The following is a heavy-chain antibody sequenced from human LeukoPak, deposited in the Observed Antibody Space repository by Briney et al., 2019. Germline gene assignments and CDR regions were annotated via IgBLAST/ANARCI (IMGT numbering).Heavy chain of an antibody. V-gene: IGHV4-38-2*02. J-gene: IGHJ4*02. D-gene: IGHD3-22*01. CDR3: ARWNYDSSGYLDY. CDR1: GYSISSGYY. Sequence: SETLSLTCTVSGYSISSGYYWVWIRQPPGKGLEWIGSISHSGSTYYNPSLKSRVTISVDTSKNHFSLNLTSVTAADTSVYYCARWNYDSSGYLDYWGQGTLVTVSS. CDR2: ISHSGST.